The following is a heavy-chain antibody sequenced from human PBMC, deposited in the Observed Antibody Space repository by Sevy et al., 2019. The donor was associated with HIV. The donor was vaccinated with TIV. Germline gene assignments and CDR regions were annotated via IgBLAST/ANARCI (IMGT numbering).Heavy chain of an antibody. D-gene: IGHD5-12*01. Sequence: GGSLRLSCTTSGFTFDDYAMNWFRQAPGKGLEWVAFITRNSYEAYGGTTDYAASVKGRFSISRDDSKSIAYLQMNSLKTEDTAVYYCTRGLATADTPEYYFDYWGQGTLVTVSS. CDR1: GFTFDDYA. J-gene: IGHJ4*02. CDR3: TRGLATADTPEYYFDY. V-gene: IGHV3-49*03. CDR2: ITRNSYEAYGGTT.